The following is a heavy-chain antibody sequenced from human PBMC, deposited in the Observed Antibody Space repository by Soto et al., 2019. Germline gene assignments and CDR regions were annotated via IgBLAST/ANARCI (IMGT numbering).Heavy chain of an antibody. CDR1: GFTFSSYA. Sequence: GGSLRLSCAASGFTFSSYAMSWVRQAPGKGLEWVSAISGSGGSTYYADSVKGRFTISRDNSKNTLYLQMNSLRAEDTAVYYCAKFYCSGGSCYQYYFDYWGQGTLVTVSS. CDR3: AKFYCSGGSCYQYYFDY. D-gene: IGHD2-15*01. CDR2: ISGSGGST. V-gene: IGHV3-23*01. J-gene: IGHJ4*02.